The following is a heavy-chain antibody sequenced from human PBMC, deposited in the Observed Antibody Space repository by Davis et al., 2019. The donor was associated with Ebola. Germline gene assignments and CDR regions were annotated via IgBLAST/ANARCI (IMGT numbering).Heavy chain of an antibody. D-gene: IGHD3-22*01. CDR3: ARHHYYDSSGYYSVRTYYYYGMDV. V-gene: IGHV5-10-1*01. Sequence: SWIRQPPGKGLEWMGRIDPSDSYTNYSPSFQGHVTISADKSISTAYLQWSSLKASDTAMYYCARHHYYDSSGYYSVRTYYYYGMDVWGQGTTVTVSS. CDR2: IDPSDSYT. J-gene: IGHJ6*02.